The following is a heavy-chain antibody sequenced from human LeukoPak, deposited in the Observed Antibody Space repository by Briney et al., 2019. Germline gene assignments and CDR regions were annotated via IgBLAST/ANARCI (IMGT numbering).Heavy chain of an antibody. V-gene: IGHV3-30*18. CDR3: AKGAEGED. Sequence: GGSLRLSCAASGFTFSSYGMHWVRQAPGKGLEWVAVISYDGSNEYYVDSAKGRFTISRDNSKNTLYLQMNGLRAEDTAVYYCAKGAEGEDWGQGTLVTVSS. J-gene: IGHJ4*02. D-gene: IGHD1-14*01. CDR1: GFTFSSYG. CDR2: ISYDGSNE.